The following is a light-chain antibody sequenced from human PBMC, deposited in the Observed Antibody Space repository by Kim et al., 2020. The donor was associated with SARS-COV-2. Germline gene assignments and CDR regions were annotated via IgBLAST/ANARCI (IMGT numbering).Light chain of an antibody. CDR1: QTINSW. V-gene: IGKV1-5*03. Sequence: DIQMTQSPSTLSASVGDRVTMTCRASQTINSWLSWYQQKPGKAPKLLIYTVSTLQNGVPSRFSGSKSGTEFTLTISSLQPEDFATYNSQHYNSYPLTFGGGTQIDIK. CDR3: QHYNSYPLT. CDR2: TVS. J-gene: IGKJ4*01.